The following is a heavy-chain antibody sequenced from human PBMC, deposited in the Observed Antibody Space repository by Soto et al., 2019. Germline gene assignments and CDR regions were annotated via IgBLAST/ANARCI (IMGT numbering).Heavy chain of an antibody. V-gene: IGHV1-3*01. J-gene: IGHJ4*02. CDR3: ARGDYYDIHDY. Sequence: QVQLVQSGAEVKKPGASVKVSCKASGYTFTSYAMHWVRQAPGQRREWMGWINAGNGNTKYSQKFQGRVPITRDTSASTAYMELSSLRSEETAVYYCARGDYYDIHDYWGQGTLVTVSS. D-gene: IGHD3-22*01. CDR1: GYTFTSYA. CDR2: INAGNGNT.